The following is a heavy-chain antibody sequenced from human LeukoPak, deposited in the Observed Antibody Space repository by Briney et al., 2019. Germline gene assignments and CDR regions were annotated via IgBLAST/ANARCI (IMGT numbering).Heavy chain of an antibody. J-gene: IGHJ6*02. D-gene: IGHD6-13*01. CDR1: GGTFTIYA. CDR2: IIPIFGTA. CDR3: ARVDSSSWYSNYYGGMDV. V-gene: IGHV1-69*13. Sequence: SVTVSFKGSGGTFTIYANSLVRQAPGQGQEWMGGIIPIFGTANYAQKFQGRVTITADESTSRAYMELSSLRSEDTVVYYGARVDSSSWYSNYYGGMDVWGQGTTATVSS.